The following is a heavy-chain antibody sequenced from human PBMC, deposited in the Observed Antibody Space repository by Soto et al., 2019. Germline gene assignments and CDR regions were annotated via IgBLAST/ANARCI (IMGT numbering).Heavy chain of an antibody. J-gene: IGHJ4*02. CDR2: ISYGGSNK. V-gene: IGHV3-30*18. Sequence: GGSLRLSCAASGFTFSSYGMHWVRQAPGKGLEWVAVISYGGSNKYYADSVKGRFTISRDNSKNTLYLQMNSLRAEDTAVYYCAKDYIRFGELWGGLDYWGQGT. D-gene: IGHD3-10*01. CDR1: GFTFSSYG. CDR3: AKDYIRFGELWGGLDY.